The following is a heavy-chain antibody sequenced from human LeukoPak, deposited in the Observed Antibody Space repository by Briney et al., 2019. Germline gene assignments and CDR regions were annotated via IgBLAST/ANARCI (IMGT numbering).Heavy chain of an antibody. CDR3: ARVSPDYGDLYFDY. V-gene: IGHV3-23*01. CDR1: GFTFGRFV. D-gene: IGHD4-17*01. CDR2: ISSSGDST. J-gene: IGHJ4*02. Sequence: GGSLRLSCAASGFTFGRFVMSWVRQAPGKGLEWVSAISSSGDSTFYADSVKGRFTISRDNSKNTLYLQMNSLRAEDTAVYYCARVSPDYGDLYFDYWGQGTLVTVSS.